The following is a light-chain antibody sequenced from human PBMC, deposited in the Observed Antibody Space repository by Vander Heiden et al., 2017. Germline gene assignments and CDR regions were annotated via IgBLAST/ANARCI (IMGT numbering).Light chain of an antibody. CDR2: ESD. Sequence: QPVLTQPPSMSAAPGQKVTTTCSGSSSNIGNHYVPWYQQFPGTAPKLLIYESDNRPSGIPDRFSGSQSGTSATLAITGLQTGDEADYYCGIWDSSLTVYVFATGTKVTVL. CDR3: GIWDSSLTVYV. V-gene: IGLV1-51*02. CDR1: SSNIGNHY. J-gene: IGLJ1*01.